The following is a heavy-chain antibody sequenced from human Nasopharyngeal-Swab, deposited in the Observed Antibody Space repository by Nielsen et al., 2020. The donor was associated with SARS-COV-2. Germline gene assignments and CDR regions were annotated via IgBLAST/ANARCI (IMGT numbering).Heavy chain of an antibody. D-gene: IGHD6-13*01. V-gene: IGHV3-23*01. CDR1: GFTFSSYE. Sequence: GESLKISCTASGFTFSSYEMNWVRQAPGKGLEWVSAISGSGGSTYYADSVKGRFTISRDNSKNTLYLQMNSLRAEDTAVYYCAKVQGIAATQEDYWGQGTLVTVSS. CDR3: AKVQGIAATQEDY. CDR2: ISGSGGST. J-gene: IGHJ4*02.